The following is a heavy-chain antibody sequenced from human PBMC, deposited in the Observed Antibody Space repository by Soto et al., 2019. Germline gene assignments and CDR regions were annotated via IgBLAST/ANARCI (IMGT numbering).Heavy chain of an antibody. Sequence: GGSLRLSCAASGFTFSSYGMHWVRQAPGKGLEGVAVISYDGSNKYYADSVKGRFTISRDNSKNTLYLQMNSLRAEDTAVYYCAKGFYCTNGVCSHYYYYGMDVWGQGTTVTVYS. D-gene: IGHD2-8*01. V-gene: IGHV3-30*18. CDR2: ISYDGSNK. CDR1: GFTFSSYG. CDR3: AKGFYCTNGVCSHYYYYGMDV. J-gene: IGHJ6*02.